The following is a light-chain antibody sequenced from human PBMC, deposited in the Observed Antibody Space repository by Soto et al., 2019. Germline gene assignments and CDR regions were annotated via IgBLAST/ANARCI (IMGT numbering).Light chain of an antibody. V-gene: IGKV1-5*01. Sequence: DIQMTQSPHTLSASVGDRVTVTCRASQSIRHYLAWYQQMPGKAPKLLIYGASTLQSGVPSRFSGSGSGTEFTLSISSLQPDDFGTYFCQHHNSYSQTCGQGTKVEIK. CDR1: QSIRHY. J-gene: IGKJ1*01. CDR2: GAS. CDR3: QHHNSYSQT.